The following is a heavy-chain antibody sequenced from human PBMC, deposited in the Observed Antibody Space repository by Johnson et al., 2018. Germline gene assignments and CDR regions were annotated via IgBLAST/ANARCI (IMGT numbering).Heavy chain of an antibody. CDR2: IGTGGDT. Sequence: VQLVESGGGLVQPGGSLRPSCAASGFAFSSYVLHWVRRAPGKGPEWVSAIGTGGDTYYADSVMGRFTISRDNSKNTLYLQMNSLRAEDTAVYYCAKDGRLLRYFDWAFIFQHWGQGTLVTVSS. V-gene: IGHV3-47*02. J-gene: IGHJ1*01. CDR1: GFAFSSYV. CDR3: AKDGRLLRYFDWAFIFQH. D-gene: IGHD3-9*01.